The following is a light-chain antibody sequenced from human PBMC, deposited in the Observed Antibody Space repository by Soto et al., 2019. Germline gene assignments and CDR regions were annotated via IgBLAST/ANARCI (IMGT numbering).Light chain of an antibody. J-gene: IGKJ1*01. V-gene: IGKV3-15*01. CDR1: QSVSSN. Sequence: EIVMTQSPDTLSVSPGERATLSCRASQSVSSNVAWYQQKPGQAPRLLMYGVSTRSTGTPARFSGSGSGTEFTLTISSLQSEDLGVYYCQQYNNWPPWTFGQGTKVEIK. CDR3: QQYNNWPPWT. CDR2: GVS.